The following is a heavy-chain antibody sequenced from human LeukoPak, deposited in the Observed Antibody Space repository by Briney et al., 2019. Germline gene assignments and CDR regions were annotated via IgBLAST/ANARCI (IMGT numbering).Heavy chain of an antibody. J-gene: IGHJ4*02. D-gene: IGHD3-22*01. CDR1: GYTFTSYG. Sequence: ASVKVSCKASGYTFTSYGISWVRQAPGQGLEWMGWISAYNGNTNYAQKLQGRVTMTTDTSTSTAYMELRSLRSDDTAVYYCARSKNLARNYYDSSGYYASPFDYWGQGTLVTVSS. V-gene: IGHV1-18*01. CDR3: ARSKNLARNYYDSSGYYASPFDY. CDR2: ISAYNGNT.